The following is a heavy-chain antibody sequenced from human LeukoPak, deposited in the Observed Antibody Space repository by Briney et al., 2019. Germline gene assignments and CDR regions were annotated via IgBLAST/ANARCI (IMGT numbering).Heavy chain of an antibody. D-gene: IGHD6-13*01. Sequence: GGSLRLSCVVSGFPFSSYWMTWVRQAPGKGLEWVAVISYDGSNKYYADSVKGRFTISRDNSKNTLYLQMNSLRAEDTAVYYCARDLDSSSWYGSQYWGQGTLVTVSS. CDR3: ARDLDSSSWYGSQY. J-gene: IGHJ4*02. CDR1: GFPFSSYW. CDR2: ISYDGSNK. V-gene: IGHV3-30-3*01.